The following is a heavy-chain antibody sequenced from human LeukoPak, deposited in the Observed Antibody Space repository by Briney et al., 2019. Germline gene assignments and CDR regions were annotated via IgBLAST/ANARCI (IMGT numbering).Heavy chain of an antibody. J-gene: IGHJ6*03. CDR3: ASSSGIYYYYYMDV. CDR1: GYSISSGYY. V-gene: IGHV4-38-2*02. D-gene: IGHD6-25*01. Sequence: PSETLSLTCIVSGYSISSGYYWGWIRQPPGKGLEWIGSIYHSGSTYYNPSLKSRVTISVDTSKNQFSLKLSSVTAADTAVYYCASSSGIYYYYYMDVWGKGTTVTVSS. CDR2: IYHSGST.